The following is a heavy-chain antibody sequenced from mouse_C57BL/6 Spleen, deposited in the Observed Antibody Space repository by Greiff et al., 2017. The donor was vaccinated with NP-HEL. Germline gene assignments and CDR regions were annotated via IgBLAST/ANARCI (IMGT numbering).Heavy chain of an antibody. CDR1: GYSITSGYY. D-gene: IGHD2-12*01. Sequence: DVQLQESGPGLVKPSQSLSLTCSVTGYSITSGYYWNWIRQFPGNKLEWMGYISYDGSNNYNPSLKNRISITRDTSKNQFFLKLNSVTTEDTATYYCARDRDDGMFAYWGQGTLVTVSA. V-gene: IGHV3-6*01. CDR3: ARDRDDGMFAY. CDR2: ISYDGSN. J-gene: IGHJ3*01.